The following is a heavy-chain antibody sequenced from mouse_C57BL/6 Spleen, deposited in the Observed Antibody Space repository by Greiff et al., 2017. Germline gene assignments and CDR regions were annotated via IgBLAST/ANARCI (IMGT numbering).Heavy chain of an antibody. CDR3: ARNSNYLDY. Sequence: VKLQESGPELVKPGASVKISCKASGYAFSSSWMNWVKQRPGKGLEWIGRIYPGDGDTNYNGKFKGKATLTADKSSSTAYMQLSSLTSEDSAVYFCARNSNYLDYWGQGTTLTVSS. CDR2: IYPGDGDT. D-gene: IGHD2-5*01. CDR1: GYAFSSSW. J-gene: IGHJ2*01. V-gene: IGHV1-82*01.